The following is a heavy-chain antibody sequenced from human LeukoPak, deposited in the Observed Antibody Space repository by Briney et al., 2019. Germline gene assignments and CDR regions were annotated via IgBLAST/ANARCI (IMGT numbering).Heavy chain of an antibody. CDR2: ISSSSSYI. CDR3: ARDRGARIVVVVAATPYYGMDV. Sequence: PGGSLRLSCAPSGFTFSSYSMNWVRQAPGKGLEWVSSISSSSSYIYYADSVKGRFTISRDNAKNSLYLQMNSLRAEDTAVYYCARDRGARIVVVVAATPYYGMDVWGQGTTVTVSS. D-gene: IGHD2-15*01. J-gene: IGHJ6*02. CDR1: GFTFSSYS. V-gene: IGHV3-21*01.